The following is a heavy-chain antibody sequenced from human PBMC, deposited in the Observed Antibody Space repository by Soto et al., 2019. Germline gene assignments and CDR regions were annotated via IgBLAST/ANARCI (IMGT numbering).Heavy chain of an antibody. J-gene: IGHJ6*02. CDR2: INAGNGDT. Sequence: QVQLVQSGAEVKKPGASVKVSCKASGYTFASYAMHWVRQAPGQRLEWMGWINAGNGDTKYSQKLQGRVTITRDTSASTAYMERSSLRSVDTAVYYCARVHLVGFNPYYHGMDVWGQGTTVTVSS. CDR1: GYTFASYA. D-gene: IGHD6-6*01. CDR3: ARVHLVGFNPYYHGMDV. V-gene: IGHV1-3*01.